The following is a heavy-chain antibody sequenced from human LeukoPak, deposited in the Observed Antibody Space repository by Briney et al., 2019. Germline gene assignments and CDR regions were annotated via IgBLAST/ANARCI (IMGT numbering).Heavy chain of an antibody. CDR2: ISSSSSYI. CDR1: GFTFSSYS. V-gene: IGHV3-21*01. D-gene: IGHD4-17*01. Sequence: GGSLRLSCAASGFTFSSYSMNWVRQAPGKGLELVSSISSSSSYIYYADSVKGRFTISRDNAKNSLYLQMNSLRAEDTAVYYCARDLKTTATTNFDYWGQGTLVTVSS. CDR3: ARDLKTTATTNFDY. J-gene: IGHJ4*02.